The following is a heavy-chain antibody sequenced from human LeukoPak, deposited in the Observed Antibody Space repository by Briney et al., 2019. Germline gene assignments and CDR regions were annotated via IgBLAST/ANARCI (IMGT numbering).Heavy chain of an antibody. V-gene: IGHV4-4*07. CDR1: GGSISSYY. Sequence: SETLSLTCTVSGGSISSYYWSWIRQPAGRGLEWIGRIYTSGSTNYNPSLKSRVTMSVDTSKNQFSLKLSSVTAADTAVYYCAREQGKGGYNNAMYYFDYWGQGTLVTVPS. D-gene: IGHD5-24*01. CDR2: IYTSGST. CDR3: AREQGKGGYNNAMYYFDY. J-gene: IGHJ4*02.